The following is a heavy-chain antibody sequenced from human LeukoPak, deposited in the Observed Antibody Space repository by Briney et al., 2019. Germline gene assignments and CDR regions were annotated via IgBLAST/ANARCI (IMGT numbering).Heavy chain of an antibody. Sequence: GGSLRLSCAASGSTFSDSYMTWVRQAPGKGVEWVAYISGSGHDINYSDSVKGRFTISRDNAKNSLYLQMSSLRVEDTAVCYCTRDPRHFDSCGQGTLVTVSS. V-gene: IGHV3-11*04. CDR2: ISGSGHDI. CDR1: GSTFSDSY. D-gene: IGHD6-6*01. CDR3: TRDPRHFDS. J-gene: IGHJ5*01.